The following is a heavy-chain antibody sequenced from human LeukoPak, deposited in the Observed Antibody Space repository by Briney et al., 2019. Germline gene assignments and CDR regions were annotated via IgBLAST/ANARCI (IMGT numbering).Heavy chain of an antibody. CDR2: ISSSSSYI. CDR3: ARADGDRGECDY. Sequence: PGGPLRLSCAASGFPLSSYRMNGVPQARGKAVEWVSPISSSSSYIYYAGSVKGRFTISRDNAKNSLYLQMNSLRAEDTAVYYCARADGDRGECDYWGQGTLVTVSS. V-gene: IGHV3-21*01. J-gene: IGHJ4*02. CDR1: GFPLSSYR. D-gene: IGHD2-21*01.